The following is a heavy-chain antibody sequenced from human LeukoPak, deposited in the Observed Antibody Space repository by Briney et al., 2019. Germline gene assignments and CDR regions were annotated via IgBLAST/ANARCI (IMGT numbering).Heavy chain of an antibody. J-gene: IGHJ3*02. CDR3: ARDVYSNSPRNYYDSSDAFDI. Sequence: ASVKVSCKASGYTFTSYGISWVRQAPGQGLEWMGWISAYNGNTNYAQKLQGRVTMSTDTSTSTAYKELRSLRSDDTAVYYCARDVYSNSPRNYYDSSDAFDIWGQGTMVTVSS. V-gene: IGHV1-18*01. CDR1: GYTFTSYG. CDR2: ISAYNGNT. D-gene: IGHD3-22*01.